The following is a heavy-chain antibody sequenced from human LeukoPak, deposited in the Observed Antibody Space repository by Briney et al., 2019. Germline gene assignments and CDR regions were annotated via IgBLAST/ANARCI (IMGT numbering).Heavy chain of an antibody. CDR1: GGSISSSSYY. Sequence: SETLSLTCTVSGGSISSSSYYWGWIRQPPGKGLEWIGSIYYSGSTYYNPSLKSRVTISVDTSKNQFSLKLSSVTAADTAVYYCARTNRGEAVAGIYYYYYYYMDVWGKGTTVTVSS. CDR3: ARTNRGEAVAGIYYYYYYYMDV. CDR2: IYYSGST. D-gene: IGHD6-19*01. V-gene: IGHV4-39*01. J-gene: IGHJ6*03.